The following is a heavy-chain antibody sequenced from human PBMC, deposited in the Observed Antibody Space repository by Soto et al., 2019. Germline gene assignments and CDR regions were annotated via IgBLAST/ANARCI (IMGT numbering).Heavy chain of an antibody. CDR1: GFSLSTSGVG. V-gene: IGHV2-5*02. D-gene: IGHD3-10*01. J-gene: IGHJ4*02. CDR3: AHSTMVRGVIITLDY. Sequence: QITLKESGPKLVKPTQTLTLTCTFSGFSLSTSGVGVGWIRQPPGKALAWLALIYWDDDKRYSPSLKSRLTITKDTSKNQVVLTMTNMDPVDTATYYCAHSTMVRGVIITLDYWGQGTLVTVSS. CDR2: IYWDDDK.